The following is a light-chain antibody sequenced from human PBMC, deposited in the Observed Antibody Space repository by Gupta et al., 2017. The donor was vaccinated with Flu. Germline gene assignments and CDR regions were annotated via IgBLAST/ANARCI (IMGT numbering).Light chain of an antibody. Sequence: HSALTQPASVSGSPGQSITISCTGTSSDVGGYDYVSWYQQHPGKAPRLMIFEVTNRPSGVSNRFSGSKSGNTASLTISGLQAEDEADYHCSSFTSSATLLFGGGTRLTVL. CDR2: EVT. CDR3: SSFTSSATLL. J-gene: IGLJ2*01. V-gene: IGLV2-14*03. CDR1: SSDVGGYDY.